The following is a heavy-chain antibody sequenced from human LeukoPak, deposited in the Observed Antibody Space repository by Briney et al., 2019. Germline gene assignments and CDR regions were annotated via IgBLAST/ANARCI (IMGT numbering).Heavy chain of an antibody. J-gene: IGHJ4*02. CDR1: GYAYTNYG. CDR2: ISTFNGNT. V-gene: IGHV1-18*01. D-gene: IGHD1-1*01. Sequence: VASVKVFCEASGYAYTNYGVGWLRLAPGQGRQWLGWISTFNGNTNYAQIVQDRVTMTTDTSTNTAYLELRSLRSDDTAVYYCARRHLIGNGYFDHWGQGTLVTVSS. CDR3: ARRHLIGNGYFDH.